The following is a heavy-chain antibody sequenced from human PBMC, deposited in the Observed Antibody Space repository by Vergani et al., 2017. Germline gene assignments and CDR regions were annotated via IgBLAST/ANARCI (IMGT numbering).Heavy chain of an antibody. V-gene: IGHV4-59*01. CDR3: ARDRAPYYGMDV. CDR2: IYYSGST. D-gene: IGHD3-10*01. J-gene: IGHJ6*02. Sequence: QVQLQESGPGLVKPSETLSLTCTVSGGSISSYYWSWIRQPPGKGLEWIGYIYYSGSTNYNPSLKSRVTISVDTSKNKFSLKLSSVTAADTAVYYCARDRAPYYGMDVWGQGTTVTVSS. CDR1: GGSISSYY.